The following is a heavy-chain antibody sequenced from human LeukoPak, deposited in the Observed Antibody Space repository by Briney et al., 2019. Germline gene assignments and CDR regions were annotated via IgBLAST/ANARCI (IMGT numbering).Heavy chain of an antibody. Sequence: PGGSLRLSCSASGFTFSDYWMIWVRQAPGKGLEWVGNIRQDDSEKNYVDSVKGRFTISRDNAKFSLYLQMNSLRAEDTAVYYCATDRKVGTWDPRFNYWGQGTLDTVSS. CDR2: IRQDDSEK. CDR1: GFTFSDYW. CDR3: ATDRKVGTWDPRFNY. V-gene: IGHV3-7*01. J-gene: IGHJ4*02. D-gene: IGHD4-23*01.